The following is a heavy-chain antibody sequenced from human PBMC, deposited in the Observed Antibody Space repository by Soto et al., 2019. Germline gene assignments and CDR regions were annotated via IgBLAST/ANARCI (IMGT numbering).Heavy chain of an antibody. CDR1: GFSLSTSGVG. D-gene: IGHD2-15*01. V-gene: IGHV2-5*02. Sequence: QITLKESGPPLVKPTQTLTLTCTFSGFSLSTSGVGVGWIRQPPGKALEWLALIYWDDDKRYSPSLKSRLTITKDTSKNQVVLTMTNMDPVDTATYYCAHRLGYCSGGSCFENWFDPWGQGTLVTVSS. CDR3: AHRLGYCSGGSCFENWFDP. J-gene: IGHJ5*02. CDR2: IYWDDDK.